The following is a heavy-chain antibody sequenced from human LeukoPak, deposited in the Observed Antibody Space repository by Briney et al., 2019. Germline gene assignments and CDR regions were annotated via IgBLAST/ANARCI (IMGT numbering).Heavy chain of an antibody. Sequence: GGSLRLSCAGSGVTFSSAWMNWVRQAPGKGREGVGRNKSKTDGGTTDYAAPMKGRFTISRDDSKNTLYLQMNSLKTEDTDVYYCTHSRDGYNAAGYTFDYWGQGTLVTVSS. CDR3: THSRDGYNAAGYTFDY. J-gene: IGHJ4*02. CDR2: NKSKTDGGTT. V-gene: IGHV3-15*01. CDR1: GVTFSSAW. D-gene: IGHD5-24*01.